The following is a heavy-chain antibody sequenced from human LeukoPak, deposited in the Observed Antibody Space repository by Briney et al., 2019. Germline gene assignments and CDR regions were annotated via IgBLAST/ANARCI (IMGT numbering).Heavy chain of an antibody. CDR3: ARDRGTYYYDSSGFDY. D-gene: IGHD3-22*01. CDR2: IYTSGST. V-gene: IGHV4-4*07. CDR1: GGSISSYY. J-gene: IGHJ4*02. Sequence: PSETLSLTCTVSGGSISSYYWSWFRQPAGKGLDWIGRIYTSGSTNYNPSLKSRVTMSVDTSKNQFSLKLSSVTAADTAVYYCARDRGTYYYDSSGFDYWGQGTLVTVSS.